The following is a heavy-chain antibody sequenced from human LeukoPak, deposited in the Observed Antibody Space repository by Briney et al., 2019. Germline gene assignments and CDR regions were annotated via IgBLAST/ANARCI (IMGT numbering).Heavy chain of an antibody. Sequence: GGSLRLSCAASGFTFRNFAMSWVRQAPGKGLEWVSGISGSGGSTSHAESVKGRFTISRDNSKNTLYLQMNSLRAEDTAVYYCARSSGSYYMDYWGQGTLVTVSS. CDR3: ARSSGSYYMDY. CDR1: GFTFRNFA. D-gene: IGHD3-10*01. J-gene: IGHJ4*02. CDR2: ISGSGGST. V-gene: IGHV3-23*01.